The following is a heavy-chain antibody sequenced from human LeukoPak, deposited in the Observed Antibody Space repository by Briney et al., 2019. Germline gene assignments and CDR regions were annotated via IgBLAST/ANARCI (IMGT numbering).Heavy chain of an antibody. D-gene: IGHD6-19*01. CDR2: IYPRDGST. Sequence: GASVKVSCKASGYTFTSNYIHWVRQAPGQGLEWMGMIYPRDGSTSYAQKFQGRVTMTRNTSISTAYMELSSLRSEDTAVYYCARGPDGAVAGGDYWGQGTLVTVSS. J-gene: IGHJ4*02. V-gene: IGHV1-46*01. CDR3: ARGPDGAVAGGDY. CDR1: GYTFTSNY.